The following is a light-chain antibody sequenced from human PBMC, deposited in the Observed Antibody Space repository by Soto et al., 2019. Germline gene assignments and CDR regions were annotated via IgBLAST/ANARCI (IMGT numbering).Light chain of an antibody. CDR1: QSVSSSY. Sequence: EIVLTQSPGTLSLSPGERATLSCRASQSVSSSYLAWYQQKPGQAPRLLIYGASSRATGIPDRFSGSGSGKDFTLTISRLEPEDFAVYYCQQYGSSRETFGQGTKVDIK. J-gene: IGKJ1*01. V-gene: IGKV3-20*01. CDR2: GAS. CDR3: QQYGSSRET.